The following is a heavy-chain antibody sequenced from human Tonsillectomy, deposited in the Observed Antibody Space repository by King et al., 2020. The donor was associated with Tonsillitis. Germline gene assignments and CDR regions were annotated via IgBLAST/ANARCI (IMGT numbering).Heavy chain of an antibody. CDR2: IYYSGST. D-gene: IGHD3-16*01. V-gene: IGHV4-39*01. Sequence: QLQESGPGLVKPSETLSLTCTVSGGSISSRAYYWGWIRQPPGQGLEWIGSIYYSGSTYHNPYLQSRITISVDTSKNAFSLKLSSVTAADTAMYFCARQVGGGQWSFDTWGQGTVVTVSS. CDR3: ARQVGGGQWSFDT. CDR1: GGSISSRAYY. J-gene: IGHJ3*02.